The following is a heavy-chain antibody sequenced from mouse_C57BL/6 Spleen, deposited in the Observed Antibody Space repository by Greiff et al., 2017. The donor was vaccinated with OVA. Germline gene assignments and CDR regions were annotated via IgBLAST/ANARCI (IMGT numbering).Heavy chain of an antibody. J-gene: IGHJ3*01. V-gene: IGHV1-54*01. D-gene: IGHD2-5*01. CDR2: INPGSGGT. CDR1: GYAFTNYL. Sequence: VQLQQSGAELVRPGTSVKVSCKASGYAFTNYLIEWVKQRPGQGLEWIGVINPGSGGTNYNEKFKGKATLTADKSSSTAYMQLSSLTSEDSAVYFCARHSNYVSFAYWGQGTLVTVSA. CDR3: ARHSNYVSFAY.